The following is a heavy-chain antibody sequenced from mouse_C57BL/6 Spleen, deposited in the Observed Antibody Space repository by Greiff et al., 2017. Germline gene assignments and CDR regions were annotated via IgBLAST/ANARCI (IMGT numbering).Heavy chain of an antibody. CDR2: IYPGSGST. CDR1: GYTFTSYW. Sequence: QVQLKESGAELVKPGASVKMSCKASGYTFTSYWITWVKQRPGQGLEWIGDIYPGSGSTNYNEKFKSKATLTVDTSSSTAYMQLSSLTSEDSAVYYCARWYYGSSYAMDYWGQGTSVTVSS. CDR3: ARWYYGSSYAMDY. D-gene: IGHD1-1*01. V-gene: IGHV1-55*01. J-gene: IGHJ4*01.